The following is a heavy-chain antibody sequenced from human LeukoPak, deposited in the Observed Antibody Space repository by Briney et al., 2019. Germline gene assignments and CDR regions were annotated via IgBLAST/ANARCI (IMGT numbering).Heavy chain of an antibody. CDR1: GFTFSSYA. CDR2: ISGSGGST. Sequence: GGSLRLSCAASGFTFSSYAMSWVRQAPGKGLEWVSGISGSGGSTYYADSVKGRFTISRDNSKNTLYLQMNSLRAEDTAVYYCAKHRKIVATIGPLDYWGQGTLVTVSS. V-gene: IGHV3-23*01. J-gene: IGHJ4*02. CDR3: AKHRKIVATIGPLDY. D-gene: IGHD5-12*01.